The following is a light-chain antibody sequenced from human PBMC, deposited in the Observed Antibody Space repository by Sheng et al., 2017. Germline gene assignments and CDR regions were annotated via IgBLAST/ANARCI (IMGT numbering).Light chain of an antibody. CDR2: DAS. V-gene: IGKV3-11*01. CDR3: QYRGT. CDR1: QSVSGN. Sequence: ERVMTQSPATLSVSPGERVTLSCTASQSVSGNLAWYQHKPGQAPRLLIYDASNRATGIPARFSGSGSGTDFTLTISSLEPEDFAVYYCQYRGTFGPGTKLDV. J-gene: IGKJ3*01.